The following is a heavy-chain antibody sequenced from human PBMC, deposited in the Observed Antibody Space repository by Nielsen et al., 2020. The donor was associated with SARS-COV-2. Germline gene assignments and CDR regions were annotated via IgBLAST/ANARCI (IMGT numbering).Heavy chain of an antibody. Sequence: GESLKISCAASGFTFSSYAMHWVRQAPGKGLEWVAVISYDGSNKYYADSVKGRFTISRDNSKNTLYLQMNSLRAEDTAVYYCAREFDILTPSVVWGQGTTVTVSS. CDR3: AREFDILTPSVV. D-gene: IGHD3-9*01. CDR1: GFTFSSYA. V-gene: IGHV3-30-3*01. CDR2: ISYDGSNK. J-gene: IGHJ6*02.